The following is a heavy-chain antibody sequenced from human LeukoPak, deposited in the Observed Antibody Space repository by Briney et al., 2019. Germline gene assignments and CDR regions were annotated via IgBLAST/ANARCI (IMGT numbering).Heavy chain of an antibody. J-gene: IGHJ4*02. CDR1: GYTFTSYG. CDR2: ISAYNGNT. Sequence: ASVKVSCKASGYTFTSYGVSWVRQAPGQGLEWMGWISAYNGNTNYAQKLQGRVTLTTDTSTSTAYMDLSSLTSDDTAVYYCARGLQIGFLEYWGQGTLVTVSS. V-gene: IGHV1-18*01. CDR3: ARGLQIGFLEY. D-gene: IGHD4-11*01.